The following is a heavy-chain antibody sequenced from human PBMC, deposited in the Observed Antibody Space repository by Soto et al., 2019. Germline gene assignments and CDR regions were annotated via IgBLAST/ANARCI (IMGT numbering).Heavy chain of an antibody. D-gene: IGHD5-12*01. CDR1: GYTFTSYD. CDR3: ARGPMVRDVYSGYVGSDY. CDR2: MNPNSGNT. Sequence: GESLKISCKASGYTFTSYDINWVRQATGQGLEWMGWMNPNSGNTGYAQKFQGRVTMTRNTSISTAYMELSSLRSEDTAVYYCARGPMVRDVYSGYVGSDYWGQGTLVTVSS. J-gene: IGHJ4*02. V-gene: IGHV1-8*01.